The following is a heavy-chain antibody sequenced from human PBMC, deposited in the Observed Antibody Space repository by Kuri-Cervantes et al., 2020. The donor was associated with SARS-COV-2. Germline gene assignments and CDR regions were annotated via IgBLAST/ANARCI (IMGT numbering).Heavy chain of an antibody. CDR3: ARAYCSSTSCHLDY. J-gene: IGHJ4*02. D-gene: IGHD2-2*01. CDR2: ISYDGSNK. CDR1: GFTFSSYA. V-gene: IGHV3-30-3*01. Sequence: GGSLRLSCAASGFTFSSYAMHWVRQAPGKGLEWVAVISYDGSNKYYADSVKGRFTISRDNSRNTLYLQMNSLRAEDTAVYYCARAYCSSTSCHLDYWGQGTLVTVSS.